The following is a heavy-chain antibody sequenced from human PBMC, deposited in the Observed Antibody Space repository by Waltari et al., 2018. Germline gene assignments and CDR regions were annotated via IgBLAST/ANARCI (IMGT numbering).Heavy chain of an antibody. Sequence: QVQLVESGGGVVQHGRSLRLSCAASGFTFSSYAMHWVRQAPGKGLEWVAVISYDGSNKYYADSVKGRFTISRDNSKNTLYLQMNSLRAEDTAVYYCARGPGDGYIDYWGQGTLVTVSS. D-gene: IGHD2-21*01. CDR1: GFTFSSYA. V-gene: IGHV3-30-3*01. CDR2: ISYDGSNK. J-gene: IGHJ4*02. CDR3: ARGPGDGYIDY.